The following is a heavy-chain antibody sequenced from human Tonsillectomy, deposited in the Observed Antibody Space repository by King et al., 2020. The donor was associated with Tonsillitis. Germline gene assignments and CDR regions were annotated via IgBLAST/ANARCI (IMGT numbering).Heavy chain of an antibody. D-gene: IGHD3-10*01. CDR2: IYPSGST. J-gene: IGHJ4*02. CDR3: ARATEFDGKGEEY. CDR1: YS. V-gene: IGHV4-30-2*01. Sequence: YSWSWIRHPPGKGLKLIGHIYPSGSTYYSSSLKSSGTISADWSKNQFSLKMTSATAADTAVYYCARATEFDGKGEEYWGPGILITVSS.